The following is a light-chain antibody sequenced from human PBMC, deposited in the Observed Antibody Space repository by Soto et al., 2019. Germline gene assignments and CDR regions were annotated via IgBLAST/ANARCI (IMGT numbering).Light chain of an antibody. CDR1: SSDVGCYNY. CDR2: DGS. V-gene: IGLV2-14*01. CDR3: SAYTSSSALYV. Sequence: QSVLTQPDSVSGTPGQSITISCTGNSSDVGCYNYVPWYLQHPGKAPKLMIFDGSSRPSGVSSRFSASKSGNTASLTISGLQVEDEADYYCSAYTSSSALYVFGSGTKVTVL. J-gene: IGLJ1*01.